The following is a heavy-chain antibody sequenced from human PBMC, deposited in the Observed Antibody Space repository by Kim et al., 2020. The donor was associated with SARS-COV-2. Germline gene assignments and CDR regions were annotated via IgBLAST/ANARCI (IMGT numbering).Heavy chain of an antibody. D-gene: IGHD3-3*01. CDR3: ARAHRTIFGVVEYMDV. Sequence: SETLSLTCTVSGGSISSGGYYWSWIRQHPVKGLEWIGYIYYSGSTYYNPSLKSRVTISVDTSKNQFSLKLSSVTAADTAVYYCARAHRTIFGVVEYMDVWGQGTTGTVSS. CDR2: IYYSGST. J-gene: IGHJ6*02. V-gene: IGHV4-31*03. CDR1: GGSISSGGYY.